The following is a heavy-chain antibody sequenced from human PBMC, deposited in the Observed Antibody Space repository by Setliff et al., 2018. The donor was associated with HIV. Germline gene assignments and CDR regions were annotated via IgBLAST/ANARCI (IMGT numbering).Heavy chain of an antibody. D-gene: IGHD3-10*01. CDR1: GGTFSSYG. CDR3: ARASTYYYGSGIDY. Sequence: GASVKVSCKASGGTFSSYGISWVRQAPGQGLEWMGGIIPILGIANYAQKFQGRVAITADESTTTAYMDLSSLRSEDTAVYYCARASTYYYGSGIDYWGQGTLVTVSS. CDR2: IIPILGIA. V-gene: IGHV1-69*10. J-gene: IGHJ4*02.